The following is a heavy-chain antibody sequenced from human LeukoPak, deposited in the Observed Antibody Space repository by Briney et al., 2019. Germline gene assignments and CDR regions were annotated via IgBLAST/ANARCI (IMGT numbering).Heavy chain of an antibody. Sequence: HPGGSLRLSCAASGFTFDKYAMTWVRQAPGKGLEWVSGISGSGSGGGAYYADSVKGRFTVSRDNSKNTLFLQMNSLRAEDTAVYYCAKAGIVLVVPSYMDVWGKGTTVTVSS. CDR1: GFTFDKYA. CDR2: ISGSGSGGGA. V-gene: IGHV3-23*01. J-gene: IGHJ6*03. CDR3: AKAGIVLVVPSYMDV. D-gene: IGHD2-8*01.